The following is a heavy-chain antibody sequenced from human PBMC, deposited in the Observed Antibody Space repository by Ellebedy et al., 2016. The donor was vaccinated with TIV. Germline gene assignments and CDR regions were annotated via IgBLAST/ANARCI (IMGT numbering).Heavy chain of an antibody. D-gene: IGHD6-13*01. Sequence: GESLKISCTASGITVGNNYMRWVRQAPGKGLEWVSLMYSTGATYYADSVKGRFTISRDSSKNTLYLQMPSLRAEDTAVYYCARDPPAIASGTWSWGQGTQVTVSS. J-gene: IGHJ5*02. CDR1: GITVGNNY. V-gene: IGHV3-66*01. CDR3: ARDPPAIASGTWS. CDR2: MYSTGAT.